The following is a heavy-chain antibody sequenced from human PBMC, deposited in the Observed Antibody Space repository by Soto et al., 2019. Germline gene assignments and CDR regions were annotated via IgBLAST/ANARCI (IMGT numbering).Heavy chain of an antibody. J-gene: IGHJ4*02. CDR3: ARMASSGRYLDY. CDR2: IDWDDDK. CDR1: GFSLSTGGMC. Sequence: SGPTLVNPTQTLTLTCTFSGFSLSTGGMCVSWIRQPPGKALEWLALIDWDDDKYYSTSLKTRLTISKDTSKNQVVLTMTNMDPVDTATYYCARMASSGRYLDYWGQGTLVTVSS. V-gene: IGHV2-70*01. D-gene: IGHD3-16*02.